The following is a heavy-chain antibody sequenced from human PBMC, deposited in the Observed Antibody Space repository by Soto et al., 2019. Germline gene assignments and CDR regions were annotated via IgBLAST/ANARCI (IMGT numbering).Heavy chain of an antibody. D-gene: IGHD3-9*01. CDR3: ARDKGDYDILTGYPFGY. V-gene: IGHV3-33*01. Sequence: QVQLVESGGGVFQPGRSLRLSCAAPGLTLVSYGMHWARQAPGKGLEGWAVIWYDGSNKYYADSVKGRFTISRDNSKNTLYLQMNSLRAEDTAVYYCARDKGDYDILTGYPFGYWGQGTLVTVSS. CDR1: GLTLVSYG. CDR2: IWYDGSNK. J-gene: IGHJ4*02.